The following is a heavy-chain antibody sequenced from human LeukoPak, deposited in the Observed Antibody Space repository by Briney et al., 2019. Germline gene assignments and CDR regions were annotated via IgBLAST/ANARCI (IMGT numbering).Heavy chain of an antibody. CDR3: ERLDIVVVPAAILGWFDH. CDR2: INHSGST. CDR1: GGSFSGYY. J-gene: IGHJ5*02. Sequence: PSETLSLTCAVYGGSFSGYYWSWIRQPPGKGLERVGEINHSGSTNYNPSLKSRVTISVDTSKTQFSLKLSSVTAADTAVSYCERLDIVVVPAAILGWFDHWGQGTLVTVSS. V-gene: IGHV4-34*01. D-gene: IGHD2-2*02.